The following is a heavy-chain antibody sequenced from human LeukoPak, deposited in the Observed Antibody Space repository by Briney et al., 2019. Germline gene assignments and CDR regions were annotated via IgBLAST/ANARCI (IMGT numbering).Heavy chain of an antibody. J-gene: IGHJ6*02. D-gene: IGHD3-10*01. Sequence: PGGSLRLSCAASGFTFSSYDMHWVRQATGKGLEWVSAIGTAGDTYYPGSVKGRFTISRENAKNSLYLQMSSLRAGDTAVYYCARVLGSYGMDVWGQGTTVTVSS. CDR2: IGTAGDT. CDR3: ARVLGSYGMDV. V-gene: IGHV3-13*01. CDR1: GFTFSSYD.